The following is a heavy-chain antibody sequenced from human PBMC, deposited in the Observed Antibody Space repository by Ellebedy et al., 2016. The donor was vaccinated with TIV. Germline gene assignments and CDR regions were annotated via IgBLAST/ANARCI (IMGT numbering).Heavy chain of an antibody. CDR1: GYSFTNYW. J-gene: IGHJ5*02. D-gene: IGHD6-25*01. CDR2: IYPGDSDT. V-gene: IGHV5-51*01. Sequence: GESLKISCKGFGYSFTNYWIGWVRQMPGEGLEWMGIIYPGDSDTRYSPSFQGQVTISVDKSITTAYLQWSSLKASDTAMYYCARLRAAAGLGNWFDPWGQGTLVTVSS. CDR3: ARLRAAAGLGNWFDP.